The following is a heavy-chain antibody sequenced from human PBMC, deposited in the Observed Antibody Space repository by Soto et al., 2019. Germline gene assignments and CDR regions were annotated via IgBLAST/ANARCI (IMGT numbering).Heavy chain of an antibody. J-gene: IGHJ6*02. V-gene: IGHV4-59*01. CDR2: IYYSGST. D-gene: IGHD6-19*01. Sequence: PSENLSLTCTVSGGSISSYYWSWIRQPPGKGLEWIGYIYYSGSTNYNPSLKSRVTISVDTSKNQFSLKLSSVTAADTAVYYCARDIPHSPYSSCGPAVYVMDFLGQGSTVTVS. CDR1: GGSISSYY. CDR3: ARDIPHSPYSSCGPAVYVMDF.